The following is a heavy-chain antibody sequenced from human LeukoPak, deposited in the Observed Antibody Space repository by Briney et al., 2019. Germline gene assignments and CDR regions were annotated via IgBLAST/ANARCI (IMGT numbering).Heavy chain of an antibody. CDR2: ISSSSSSTI. D-gene: IGHD2-2*01. V-gene: IGHV3-48*04. J-gene: IGHJ6*02. CDR3: ARPLESTHYYYGMDV. Sequence: GGSLRLSCAASGFTFSSYSMNWVRQAPGKGLEWVSYISSSSSSTIYYADSVKGRFTISRDNAKNSLYLQMNSLRAEDTAVYYCARPLESTHYYYGMDVWGQGTTVTVSS. CDR1: GFTFSSYS.